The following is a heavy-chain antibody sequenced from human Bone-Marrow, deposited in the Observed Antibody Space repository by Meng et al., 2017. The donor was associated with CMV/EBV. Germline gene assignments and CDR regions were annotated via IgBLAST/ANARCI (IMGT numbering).Heavy chain of an antibody. D-gene: IGHD6-6*01. CDR1: GYTFTSYG. Sequence: ASVKVSCKASGYTFTSYGISWVRQAPGLGLEWMGWISAYNGNTNYAQKLQGRVTMTTDTSTSTAYTELRSLRSDDTAVYYCARDLVVYYYYYGMDVWGQGNTVPVSS. V-gene: IGHV1-18*01. CDR2: ISAYNGNT. CDR3: ARDLVVYYYYYGMDV. J-gene: IGHJ6*02.